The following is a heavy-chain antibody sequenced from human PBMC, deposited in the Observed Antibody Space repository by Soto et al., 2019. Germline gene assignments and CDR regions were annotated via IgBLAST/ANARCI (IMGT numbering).Heavy chain of an antibody. Sequence: QVQLQQWGAGLLKPSETLSLTCAVYGGSFSGYCWSWIRQPPGKGLEWIGEIDHSGSTNYNTSLKRRVTISVDTSKNQFSLKLRSVTAADTALYYSAPYVSWRYYISRDAYWGQGTLVTVSS. CDR3: APYVSWRYYISRDAY. CDR1: GGSFSGYC. D-gene: IGHD3-10*01. J-gene: IGHJ4*02. CDR2: IDHSGST. V-gene: IGHV4-34*01.